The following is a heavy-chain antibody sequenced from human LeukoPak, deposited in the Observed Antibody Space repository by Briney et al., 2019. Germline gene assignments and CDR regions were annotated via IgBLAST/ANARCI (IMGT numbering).Heavy chain of an antibody. CDR1: GYPFTGYH. D-gene: IGHD6-13*01. CDR2: INPNSGAT. V-gene: IGHV1-2*02. CDR3: ERDQGQQLVLH. J-gene: IGHJ4*02. Sequence: GASVKVSCKASGYPFTGYHLHWVRQAPGQGPEWMGWINPNSGATNYAQKFQGRVTMTRDTSISTAYMDLSSLRSDDTAVYYCERDQGQQLVLHWGQGTLVTVSS.